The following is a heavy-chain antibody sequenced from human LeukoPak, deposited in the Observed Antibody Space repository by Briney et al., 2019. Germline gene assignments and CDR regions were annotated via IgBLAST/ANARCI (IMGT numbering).Heavy chain of an antibody. CDR1: GFTFSSYG. Sequence: LPGGSLRLSCAASGFTFSSYGMHWVRQAPGKGLEWVAFIRYDGSKKYYADSVKGRFTISRDNSKNTLYLQMNSLRAEDTAVYYCARESGSAIPNWFDPWGQGTLVTVSS. D-gene: IGHD2-2*01. V-gene: IGHV3-30*02. CDR2: IRYDGSKK. CDR3: ARESGSAIPNWFDP. J-gene: IGHJ5*02.